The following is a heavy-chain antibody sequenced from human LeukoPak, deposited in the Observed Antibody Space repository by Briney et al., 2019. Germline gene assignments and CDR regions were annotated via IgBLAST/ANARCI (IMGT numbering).Heavy chain of an antibody. D-gene: IGHD3-16*02. CDR2: ISSGSRYI. Sequence: GGSLRPSCEASGFPFDSYTMNWVRQAPGKGLEWVSSISSGSRYIYYADSARGRFTISRDNAKNSVYLQMNSLRAEDTAMYYCARDRLIAFGGVIVRGDYWGQGSLVTVSS. CDR3: ARDRLIAFGGVIVRGDY. J-gene: IGHJ4*02. V-gene: IGHV3-21*01. CDR1: GFPFDSYT.